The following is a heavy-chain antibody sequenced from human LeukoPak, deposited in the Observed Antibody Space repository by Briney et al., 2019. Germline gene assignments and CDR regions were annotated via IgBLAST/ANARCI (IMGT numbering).Heavy chain of an antibody. CDR3: ARGRKTYYDYVWGSYRFGYFDY. J-gene: IGHJ4*02. CDR1: GGSISSGGYS. V-gene: IGHV4-30-2*01. Sequence: SETLSLTCAVSGGSISSGGYSWSWIRQPPGKGLEWIGYIYHSGSTYYNPSLKSRVTISVDTSKNQFSLKLSSVTAADTAVYYCARGRKTYYDYVWGSYRFGYFDYWGQGTLVTVSS. CDR2: IYHSGST. D-gene: IGHD3-16*02.